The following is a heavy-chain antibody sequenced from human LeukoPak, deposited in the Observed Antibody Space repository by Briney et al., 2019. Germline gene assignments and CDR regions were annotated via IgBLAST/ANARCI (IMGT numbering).Heavy chain of an antibody. D-gene: IGHD4-23*01. V-gene: IGHV3-30-3*01. J-gene: IGHJ4*02. CDR1: GFTFSSYA. Sequence: PGGSLRLSCAASGFTFSSYAMHWVRQAPGKGLEWVAVISYDGSNKYYADSVKGRFTISRDNSKNTLYLQMNSLRAEGTAVYYCARARDGNRYYFDYWGQGTLVTVSS. CDR3: ARARDGNRYYFDY. CDR2: ISYDGSNK.